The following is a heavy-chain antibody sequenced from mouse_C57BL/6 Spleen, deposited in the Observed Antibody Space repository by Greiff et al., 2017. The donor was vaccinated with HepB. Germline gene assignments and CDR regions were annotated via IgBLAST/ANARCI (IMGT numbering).Heavy chain of an antibody. V-gene: IGHV1-50*01. J-gene: IGHJ3*01. CDR2: IDPSDSYT. CDR3: ARYYGSSWAWFAY. CDR1: GYTFTSYW. D-gene: IGHD1-1*01. Sequence: QVQLQQPGAELVKPGASVKLSCKASGYTFTSYWMQWVKQRPGQGLEWIGEIDPSDSYTNYNQKFKGKATLTVDTSSSTAYMQLSSLTSEDSAVYYCARYYGSSWAWFAYWGQGTLVTVSA.